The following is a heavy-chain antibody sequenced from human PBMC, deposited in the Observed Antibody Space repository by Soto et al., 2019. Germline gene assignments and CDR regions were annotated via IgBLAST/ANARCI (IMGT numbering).Heavy chain of an antibody. CDR2: IKQDGSEK. J-gene: IGHJ4*02. CDR3: ARDLYCSSTSCYFLFDY. CDR1: GFTFSSYW. D-gene: IGHD2-2*01. Sequence: EVQLVESGGGLVQPGGSLRLSCAASGFTFSSYWMSWVRQAPGKGLEWVANIKQDGSEKYYVDSVKGRFTISRDNAKNSLYLQMNSLRAEDTAVYYCARDLYCSSTSCYFLFDYWGQGTLVTVSS. V-gene: IGHV3-7*01.